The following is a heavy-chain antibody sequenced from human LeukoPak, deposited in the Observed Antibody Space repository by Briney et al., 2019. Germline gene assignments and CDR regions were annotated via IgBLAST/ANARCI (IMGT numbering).Heavy chain of an antibody. CDR3: ARERGNIVVVPAAIPARDAFDI. V-gene: IGHV4-4*07. J-gene: IGHJ3*02. D-gene: IGHD2-2*02. Sequence: SETLSLTCTVSGGSISSYYWSWIRQPAGKGLEWIGRIYTSGSTNYNPSLKSRVTMSVDTSKNQFSLKLSSVTAADTAVYYCARERGNIVVVPAAIPARDAFDIWGQGTMVTVSS. CDR2: IYTSGST. CDR1: GGSISSYY.